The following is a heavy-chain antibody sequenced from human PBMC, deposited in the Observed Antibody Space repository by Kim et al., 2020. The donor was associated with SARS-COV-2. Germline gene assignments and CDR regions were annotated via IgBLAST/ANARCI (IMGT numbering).Heavy chain of an antibody. CDR3: ARVSYDFWSGYKNLDY. CDR2: INTNTGNP. J-gene: IGHJ4*02. D-gene: IGHD3-3*01. V-gene: IGHV7-4-1*02. Sequence: ASVKVSCKASGYTFTSYAMNWVRQAPGQGLEWMGWINTNTGNPTYAQGFTGRFVFSLDTSVSTAYLQISSLKAEDTAVYYCARVSYDFWSGYKNLDYWGQGTLVTVSS. CDR1: GYTFTSYA.